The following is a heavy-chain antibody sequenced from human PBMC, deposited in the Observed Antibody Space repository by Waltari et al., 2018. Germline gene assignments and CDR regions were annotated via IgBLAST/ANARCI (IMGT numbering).Heavy chain of an antibody. J-gene: IGHJ4*02. V-gene: IGHV3-9*03. Sequence: EVQLVESGGGLIQPDRSLRLSCTASGFTFEDYDMHWVRQAPGKGLEWVSGINWNSGNIRYADSVKGRFTISRDNAKNSLYLQMNSLRAEDMALYYCVKESHTTSPYRHFDYWGQGTLVIVSS. D-gene: IGHD1-1*01. CDR1: GFTFEDYD. CDR3: VKESHTTSPYRHFDY. CDR2: INWNSGNI.